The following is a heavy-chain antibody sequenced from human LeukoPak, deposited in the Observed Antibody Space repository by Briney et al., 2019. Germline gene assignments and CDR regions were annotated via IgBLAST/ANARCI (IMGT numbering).Heavy chain of an antibody. V-gene: IGHV3-74*01. CDR2: INSDGSST. CDR3: ARGDPSWGVVVISEAHY. D-gene: IGHD3-22*01. CDR1: GFTFSSYW. J-gene: IGHJ4*02. Sequence: GGSLRLSCAASGFTFSSYWMHWVRQAPGEGLVWVSRINSDGSSTSYADSVKGRFTISRDNAKNTLHLQMNSLRVGDTAVYYCARGDPSWGVVVISEAHYWGQGTLVTVSS.